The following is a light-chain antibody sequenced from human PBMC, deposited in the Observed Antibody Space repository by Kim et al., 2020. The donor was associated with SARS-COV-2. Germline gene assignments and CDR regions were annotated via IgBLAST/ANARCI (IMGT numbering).Light chain of an antibody. CDR2: NNN. J-gene: IGLJ3*02. Sequence: GQKDNISCSGSSSNIENNHVSWYQQLPGTAPTLLIHNNNGRPSGIPARFSGSKSGTSATLGITGLQTGDEADYYCGSWDSSLSAGVFGGGTQLTVL. CDR1: SSNIENNH. V-gene: IGLV1-51*01. CDR3: GSWDSSLSAGV.